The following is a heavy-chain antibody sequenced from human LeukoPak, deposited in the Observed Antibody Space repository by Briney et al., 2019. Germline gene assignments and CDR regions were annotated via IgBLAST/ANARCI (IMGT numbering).Heavy chain of an antibody. CDR3: AKDKAGYRYYFDY. CDR2: ISWNSGTI. D-gene: IGHD5-24*01. V-gene: IGHV3-9*01. CDR1: GFIFDDYA. Sequence: GGSLRLSCAASGFIFDDYAMHWVRQAPGKGLEWVSGISWNSGTIGYADSVKGRFTISRDDAKNSLYLQMNSLRAEDTALYFCAKDKAGYRYYFDYWGKGILVTVSS. J-gene: IGHJ4*02.